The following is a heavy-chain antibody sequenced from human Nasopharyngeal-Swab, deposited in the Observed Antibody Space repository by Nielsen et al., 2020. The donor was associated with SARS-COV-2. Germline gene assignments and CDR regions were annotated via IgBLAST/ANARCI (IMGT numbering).Heavy chain of an antibody. D-gene: IGHD6-19*01. CDR2: INHSGST. J-gene: IGHJ5*02. CDR1: GGSFSGYY. V-gene: IGHV4-34*01. CDR3: ARAKQWLVLRWFDP. Sequence: SETLSLTCAVYGGSFSGYYWSWIRQPPGKGLEWIGEINHSGSTNYNPSPKSRVTISVDTSKNQFSLKLSSVTAADTAVYYCARAKQWLVLRWFDPWGQGTLVTVSS.